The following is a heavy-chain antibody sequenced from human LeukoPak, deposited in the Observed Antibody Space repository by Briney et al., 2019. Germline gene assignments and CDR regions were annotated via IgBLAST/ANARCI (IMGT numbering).Heavy chain of an antibody. CDR1: GDSLTSGGFY. J-gene: IGHJ5*02. V-gene: IGHV4-39*01. Sequence: SETLSLTCTVSGDSLTSGGFYWAWIRQSPGKGLEWLGNVYYSGTTKYNPSLKGRVTISMDMSKNHFSLNLTSVSVTGTAIYYCARRDYAAWFDPWGQGTLVTVSS. D-gene: IGHD4/OR15-4a*01. CDR3: ARRDYAAWFDP. CDR2: VYYSGTT.